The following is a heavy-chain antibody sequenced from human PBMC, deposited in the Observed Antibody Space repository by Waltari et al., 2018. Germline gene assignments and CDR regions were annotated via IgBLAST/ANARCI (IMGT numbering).Heavy chain of an antibody. J-gene: IGHJ4*02. CDR2: IYYSGRT. Sequence: QLQLQESGPGLVKPSETLSLTCTVSGGSISSSSYYWGWIRQPPGQGLEWIGTIYYSGRTYYNPSLKSRVTISVDTSKNQFSLKLRSVTAADTAVYYRARQWGGGYSYGHRYYFDYWGQGTLVTVSS. V-gene: IGHV4-39*01. CDR1: GGSISSSSYY. CDR3: ARQWGGGYSYGHRYYFDY. D-gene: IGHD5-18*01.